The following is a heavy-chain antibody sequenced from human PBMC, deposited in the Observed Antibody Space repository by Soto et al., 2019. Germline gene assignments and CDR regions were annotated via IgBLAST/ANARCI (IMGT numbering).Heavy chain of an antibody. D-gene: IGHD6-13*01. CDR3: ARQAASGAYNCFAP. CDR1: GGSISSSSYY. J-gene: IGHJ5*02. CDR2: IYYSGST. V-gene: IGHV4-39*01. Sequence: SETLSLTCTVSGGSISSSSYYWGWIRQPPGKGLEWIGSIYYSGSTYYNPSLKSRVTISVDTSKNQFSLKLSSLTAADTAVYNCARQAASGAYNCFAPGGQGTLVPVSS.